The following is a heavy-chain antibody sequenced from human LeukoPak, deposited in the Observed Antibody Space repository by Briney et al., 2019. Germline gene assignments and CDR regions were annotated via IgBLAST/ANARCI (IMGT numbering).Heavy chain of an antibody. D-gene: IGHD3-3*01. CDR2: ISSSSSTI. V-gene: IGHV3-48*01. CDR3: SRDRWSQIPEAFDI. CDR1: GFTFSSYS. Sequence: GGSLRLSCAASGFTFSSYSMNWVRQAPGKGLEWVSYISSSSSTIYYADSVKGRFTISRADAKNSLYLQMNSPRAEDQAVYYFSRDRWSQIPEAFDIWGQGKMVTVSS. J-gene: IGHJ3*02.